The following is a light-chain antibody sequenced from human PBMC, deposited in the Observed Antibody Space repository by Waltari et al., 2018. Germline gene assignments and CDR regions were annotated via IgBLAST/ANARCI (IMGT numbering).Light chain of an antibody. Sequence: SSELTQDPAVSVALGQTVRITCQGDSLSTYYASWYQQKPGQAPVLVVYGRNRRPSGIPERFSGSNSGNTASLTITGGQAEDEADYHCNSRDSSGNLLFGGGTKLTVL. CDR2: GRN. J-gene: IGLJ2*01. V-gene: IGLV3-19*01. CDR1: SLSTYY. CDR3: NSRDSSGNLL.